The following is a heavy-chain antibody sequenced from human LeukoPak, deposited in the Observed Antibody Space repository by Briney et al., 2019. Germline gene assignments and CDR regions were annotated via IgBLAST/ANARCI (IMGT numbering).Heavy chain of an antibody. CDR2: IYYSGST. Sequence: SETLSRTCTVSGGSISSGGYYWSWIRQHPGKGLEWIGYIYYSGSTYYNPSLKSRVTISVDTSKNQFSLKLSSVTAADTAVYYCARVKDSSGYPYFDYWGQGTLVTVSS. J-gene: IGHJ4*02. CDR3: ARVKDSSGYPYFDY. V-gene: IGHV4-31*03. CDR1: GGSISSGGYY. D-gene: IGHD3-22*01.